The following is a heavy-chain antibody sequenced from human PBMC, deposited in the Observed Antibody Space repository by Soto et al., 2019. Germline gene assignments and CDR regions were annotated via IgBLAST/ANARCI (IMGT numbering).Heavy chain of an antibody. V-gene: IGHV5-51*01. D-gene: IGHD2-2*01. J-gene: IGHJ6*02. CDR3: ARRGVPTPYYYYYGMDV. Sequence: GESLKISCKGSGYSFTSYWIGWVRQMPGKGLEWMGIIYPGDSDTRYSPSFQGQVTISADKSISTAYLQWSSLKASDTAMYYCARRGVPTPYYYYYGMDVWGQGTTVTVSS. CDR1: GYSFTSYW. CDR2: IYPGDSDT.